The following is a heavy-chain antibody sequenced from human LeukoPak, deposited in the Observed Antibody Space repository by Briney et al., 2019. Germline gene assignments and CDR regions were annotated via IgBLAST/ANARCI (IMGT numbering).Heavy chain of an antibody. J-gene: IGHJ4*02. CDR3: ATPSGYFLI. V-gene: IGHV1-8*02. D-gene: IGHD3-3*01. CDR1: GYTFTSYD. CDR2: MNPNSGNT. Sequence: ASVKVSCKASGYTFTSYDINWVRQATGQGLEWMGWMNPNSGNTGYAQKFQGRVTMTEDTSTDTAYMELSSLRSEDTAVYYCATPSGYFLIWGQGTLVTVSS.